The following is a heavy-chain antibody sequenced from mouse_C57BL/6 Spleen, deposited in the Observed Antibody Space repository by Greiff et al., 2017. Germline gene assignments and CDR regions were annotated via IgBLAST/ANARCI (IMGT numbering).Heavy chain of an antibody. CDR1: GYTFTDYY. CDR2: INPYNGGT. Sequence: EVHLVESGPVLVKPGASVKMSCKASGYTFTDYYMNWVKQSHGKSLEWIGVINPYNGGTSYNQKFKGKATLTVDKSSSTAYMELNSLTSEDSAVYYCAREGDSSGTGFAYWGQGTLVTVSA. J-gene: IGHJ3*01. V-gene: IGHV1-19*01. D-gene: IGHD3-2*02. CDR3: AREGDSSGTGFAY.